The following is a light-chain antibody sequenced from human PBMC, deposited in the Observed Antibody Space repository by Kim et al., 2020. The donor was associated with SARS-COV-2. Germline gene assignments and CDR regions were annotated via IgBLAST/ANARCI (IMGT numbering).Light chain of an antibody. CDR2: EPS. Sequence: ASVGDRGTITCRASQDSSSWLGWYQQKPGKAPKVLIYEPSNLQSGVPSRFSGSGSGTDFTLTINSLQREDCATYYCQQTHSCPRTFGGGTKVDIK. J-gene: IGKJ4*01. V-gene: IGKV1D-12*01. CDR3: QQTHSCPRT. CDR1: QDSSSW.